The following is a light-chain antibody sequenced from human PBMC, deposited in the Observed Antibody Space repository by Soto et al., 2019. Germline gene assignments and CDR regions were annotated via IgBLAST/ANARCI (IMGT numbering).Light chain of an antibody. V-gene: IGKV1-5*03. CDR1: QSINSW. CDR3: QQYNDYST. Sequence: DIQMTQSPSTLSASVGDRVTITCRASQSINSWLAWYQQKAGKAPKLLIYKASSLESGVPSRFSGSGSGTEFTLTISSLQPDDFATYYCQQYNDYSTFGQGTKLEIK. J-gene: IGKJ2*01. CDR2: KAS.